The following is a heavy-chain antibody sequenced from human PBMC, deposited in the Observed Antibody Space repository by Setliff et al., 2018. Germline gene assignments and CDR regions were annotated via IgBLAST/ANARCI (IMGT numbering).Heavy chain of an antibody. CDR1: GFTFSTYR. CDR2: IWDDGVKK. V-gene: IGHV3-33*08. D-gene: IGHD6-25*01. Sequence: GGSLRLSCAASGFTFSTYRMHWVRQAPGTGLEWVAVIWDDGVKKYHADSVKGRFTISRDNSTNTLYLQMNSLRTEDTAVYYCARCNSSGEGRGDFDIWGQGTMVTVSS. CDR3: ARCNSSGEGRGDFDI. J-gene: IGHJ3*02.